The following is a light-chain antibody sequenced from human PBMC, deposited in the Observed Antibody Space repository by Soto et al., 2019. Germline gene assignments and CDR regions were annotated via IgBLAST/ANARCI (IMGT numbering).Light chain of an antibody. CDR3: QNYNSAPLT. CDR2: AAS. CDR1: QGINND. J-gene: IGKJ3*01. V-gene: IGKV1-27*01. Sequence: DIQMTQSPSSLSASVGDRVIITCRASQGINNDLAWYQQKPGKVPKLLIYAASTMQSGVPSRFSGSGSATDFTLTISSLQHEDVATYYCQNYNSAPLTFGPGTKVHI.